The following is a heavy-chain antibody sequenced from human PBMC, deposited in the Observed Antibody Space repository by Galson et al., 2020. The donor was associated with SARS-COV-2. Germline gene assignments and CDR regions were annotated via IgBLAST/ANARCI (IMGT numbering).Heavy chain of an antibody. CDR2: IIPFLGTT. D-gene: IGHD1-7*01. CDR3: ATKQSDTETNTYYYYYHAVDV. J-gene: IGHJ6*02. CDR1: GGPLSNFA. Sequence: SVKVSCKPSGGPLSNFAINWVRQAPGQGLEWMGGIIPFLGTTDYVEKFQGRVTFRADESTTTAYMELSSLSSEDTAVYYCATKQSDTETNTYYYYYHAVDVWGQGTTVTVSS. V-gene: IGHV1-69*13.